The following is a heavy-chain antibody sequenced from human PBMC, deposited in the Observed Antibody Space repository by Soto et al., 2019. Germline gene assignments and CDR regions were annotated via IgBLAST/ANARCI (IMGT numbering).Heavy chain of an antibody. CDR2: INPILSMS. Sequence: QVQLVQSGAEVKKPGSSVRVSCKASGDTFNFYSINWVRQALGLGLEWMGRINPILSMSNYAQRFQGRVTMTADKSKSTAYMELSSLRSEDTAMYYCASSYGSGYRAFDSWGQGALVTVSS. CDR3: ASSYGSGYRAFDS. V-gene: IGHV1-69*02. D-gene: IGHD3-10*01. CDR1: GDTFNFYS. J-gene: IGHJ4*02.